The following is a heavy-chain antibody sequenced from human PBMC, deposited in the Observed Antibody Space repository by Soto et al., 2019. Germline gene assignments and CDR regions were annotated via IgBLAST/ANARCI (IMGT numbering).Heavy chain of an antibody. V-gene: IGHV3-30-3*01. D-gene: IGHD2-15*01. CDR1: GFTFRYA. J-gene: IGHJ6*02. CDR3: ASDAWPNCSGGSCFGMDV. Sequence: QVQLVESGGGVVQPGTSLRLSCTASGFTFRYAMHWVRQAPGKGLEWLAVISYDGGNKYYADSVKGRFTISRDDSKNTLYLQMKSLRAEDTAVYYCASDAWPNCSGGSCFGMDVWGQGTTVTVSS. CDR2: ISYDGGNK.